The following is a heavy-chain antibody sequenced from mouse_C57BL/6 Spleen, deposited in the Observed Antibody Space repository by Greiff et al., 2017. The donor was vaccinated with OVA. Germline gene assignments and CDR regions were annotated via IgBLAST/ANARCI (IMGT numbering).Heavy chain of an antibody. CDR3: ARCYYGNYDYYAMDY. Sequence: EVMLVESGGGLVKPGGSLKLSCAASGFTFSDYGMHWVRQAPEKGLEWVAYISSGSSTIYYADTVTGRFTISRDNAKNTLFLQMTSLRSEDTAMYYCARCYYGNYDYYAMDYWGQGTSVTVSS. V-gene: IGHV5-17*01. J-gene: IGHJ4*01. CDR2: ISSGSSTI. D-gene: IGHD2-1*01. CDR1: GFTFSDYG.